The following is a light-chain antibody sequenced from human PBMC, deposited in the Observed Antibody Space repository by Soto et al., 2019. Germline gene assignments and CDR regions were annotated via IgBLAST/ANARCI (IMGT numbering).Light chain of an antibody. CDR3: RSYDTNLSDVV. CDR1: SSNIGAGYD. V-gene: IGLV1-40*01. Sequence: QSVLTQPPSVSGAPGQRVTISCTGSSSNIGAGYDVHWYQQVPGTAPKLVIYGNNNRPSGVPDRFSASNSGASASLAITGLRAEVEADYYCRSYDTNLSDVVFGGGTKLTVL. J-gene: IGLJ2*01. CDR2: GNN.